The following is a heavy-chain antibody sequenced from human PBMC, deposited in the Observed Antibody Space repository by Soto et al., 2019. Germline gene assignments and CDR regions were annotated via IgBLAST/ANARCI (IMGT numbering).Heavy chain of an antibody. CDR2: IYYSGTT. CDR3: AKDYLWTGFDP. D-gene: IGHD2-21*01. CDR1: GGSVSSVKYF. Sequence: SETLSLTCNVSGGSVSSVKYFWSWIRQPPGKGLEWIAYIYYSGTTNYNPSLKSRVTISVDTSKNQFSLKLKSVTAADTAVYYCAKDYLWTGFDPWGQGILVTVSS. J-gene: IGHJ5*02. V-gene: IGHV4-61*01.